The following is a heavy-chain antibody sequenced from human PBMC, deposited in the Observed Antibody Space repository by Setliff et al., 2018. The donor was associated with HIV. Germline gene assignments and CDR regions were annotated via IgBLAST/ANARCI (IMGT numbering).Heavy chain of an antibody. CDR3: ARGRGPVGGDAIDI. Sequence: PGGSLRLSCAASGFTFSTSAMHWVRQAPGKGLEWVAVISYDGNIKYYADSVKGRFTISRDNSKTTLYVQMNSLRAEDTAVYYCARGRGPVGGDAIDIWGQGTMVTVSS. J-gene: IGHJ3*02. CDR1: GFTFSTSA. CDR2: ISYDGNIK. V-gene: IGHV3-30*04. D-gene: IGHD3-16*01.